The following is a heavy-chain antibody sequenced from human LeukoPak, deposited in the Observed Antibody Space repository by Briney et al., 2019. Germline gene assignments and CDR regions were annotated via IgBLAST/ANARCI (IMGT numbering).Heavy chain of an antibody. J-gene: IGHJ6*03. D-gene: IGHD2-2*01. CDR2: IYTSGST. V-gene: IGHV4-61*02. CDR1: GGSISSGSYY. CDR3: ARGPGYCSSTSCYGYYYYMDV. Sequence: PSQTLSLTCTVSGGSISSGSYYWSWIRQPAGKGLEWIGRIYTSGSTNYNPSLKSRVTISVDTSKNQFSLKLSSVTAADTAVYYCARGPGYCSSTSCYGYYYYMDVWGKGTTVTVSS.